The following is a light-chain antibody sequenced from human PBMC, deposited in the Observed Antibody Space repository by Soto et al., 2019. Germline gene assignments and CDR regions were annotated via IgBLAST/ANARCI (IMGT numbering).Light chain of an antibody. CDR2: GAS. V-gene: IGKV3-20*01. J-gene: IGKJ1*01. CDR1: QSFSSSY. Sequence: EIVWTQSPGTLSLSPGERATLSCRASQSFSSSYLAWYQQKPGQAPRLLIYGASSRSTGIPDRCSGSGSGTDFTLTISRLEPEDFAVYYCQQYGSSPPWTFGHGTKVEIK. CDR3: QQYGSSPPWT.